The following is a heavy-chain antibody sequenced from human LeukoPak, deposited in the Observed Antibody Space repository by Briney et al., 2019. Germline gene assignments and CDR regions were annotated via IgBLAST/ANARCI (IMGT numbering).Heavy chain of an antibody. V-gene: IGHV3-21*01. CDR3: ARAGAVAAPGAPSGMDV. CDR2: ISGSSSYI. Sequence: GGSLRLSCAASGFTFSSYSMNWVREAPGKGLEWVSSISGSSSYIYYADSLKGRFTISRDNAKNSLYLQMNSLRAEDTTLYYCARAGAVAAPGAPSGMDVWGQGTTVTVSS. CDR1: GFTFSSYS. D-gene: IGHD6-19*01. J-gene: IGHJ6*02.